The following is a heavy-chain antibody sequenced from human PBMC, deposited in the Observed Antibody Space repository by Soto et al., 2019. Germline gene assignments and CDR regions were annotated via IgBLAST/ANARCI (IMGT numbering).Heavy chain of an antibody. V-gene: IGHV3-30*02. Sequence: PGGSLRLSCAASGFTFSNYGMHWVRQAPGKGLEWVAIIWYDGSNKYFADSVKGRFTISRDNSKNTVDLQMNSLRVEDTAVFYCAKDTYYHDSSGYYTFDYWGQGTLVTVSS. CDR1: GFTFSNYG. CDR3: AKDTYYHDSSGYYTFDY. J-gene: IGHJ4*02. D-gene: IGHD3-22*01. CDR2: IWYDGSNK.